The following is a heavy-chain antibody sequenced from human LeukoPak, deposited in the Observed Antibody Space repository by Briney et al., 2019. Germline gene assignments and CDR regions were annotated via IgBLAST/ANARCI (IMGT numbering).Heavy chain of an antibody. CDR3: AKRGVVIRGILVIGYHQEAYHYDY. Sequence: GGSLRLSCVVSGISLSNYAMSWVRQAPGKGLEWVSYISERGGTTTYADSVKGRFTISRDNSLNTMYLQMSSLRAEDKAVYFCAKRGVVIRGILVIGYHQEAYHYDYWGQGVLVTVSS. V-gene: IGHV3-23*01. CDR1: GISLSNYA. J-gene: IGHJ4*02. D-gene: IGHD3-10*01. CDR2: ISERGGTT.